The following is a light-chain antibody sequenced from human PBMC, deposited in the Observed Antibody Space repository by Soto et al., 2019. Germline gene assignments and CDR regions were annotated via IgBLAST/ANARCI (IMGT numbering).Light chain of an antibody. CDR1: SGGVGNYKY. CDR3: CSYVGGYIFYV. CDR2: DFS. J-gene: IGLJ1*01. V-gene: IGLV2-11*01. Sequence: QSVLTQPRSVSGSPGQSVTISCTGTSGGVGNYKYVSWYQQHPGKAPKLMIYDFSNRPSGVPDRFSGSKSGNTASLTISGLQAEDEADYYCCSYVGGYIFYVFGTGTKLTVL.